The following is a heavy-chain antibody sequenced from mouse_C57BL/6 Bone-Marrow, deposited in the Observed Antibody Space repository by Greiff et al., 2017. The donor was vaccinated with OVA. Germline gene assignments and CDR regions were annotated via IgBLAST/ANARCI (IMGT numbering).Heavy chain of an antibody. CDR3: ARSYYYFDY. CDR2: IDPSDSYT. Sequence: VKLQQPGAELVRPGTSVKLSCKASGYTFTSYWMHWVKQRPGQGLEWIGVIDPSDSYTNYNQKFKGKATLTVDTSSSTAYMQLSSLTSEDSAVYYCARSYYYFDYWGQGTTLTVSS. J-gene: IGHJ2*01. V-gene: IGHV1-59*01. CDR1: GYTFTSYW.